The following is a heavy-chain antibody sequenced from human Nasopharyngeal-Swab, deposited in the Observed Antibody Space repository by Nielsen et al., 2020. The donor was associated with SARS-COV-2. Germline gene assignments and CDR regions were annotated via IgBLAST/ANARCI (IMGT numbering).Heavy chain of an antibody. CDR3: TSVGDLRVQLFPL. CDR1: GFTFSGSA. Sequence: GESLKISCAASGFTFSGSAMHWVRQASGKGLGWVGRIRSKANSYATAYAASVKGRFTISRDDSKNTAYLQMNSLKTEDTAVYYCTSVGDLRVQLFPLWGQGTLVTVSS. V-gene: IGHV3-73*01. D-gene: IGHD1-1*01. CDR2: IRSKANSYAT. J-gene: IGHJ4*02.